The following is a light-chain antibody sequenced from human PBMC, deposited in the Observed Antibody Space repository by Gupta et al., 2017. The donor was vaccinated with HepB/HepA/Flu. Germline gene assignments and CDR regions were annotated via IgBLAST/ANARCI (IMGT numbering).Light chain of an antibody. CDR2: QDT. V-gene: IGLV3-1*01. CDR1: KLGNKY. Sequence: SYELTQPPSVSVSPGQTASIPCSGDKLGNKYVCWYHQKPGQSPVLVIYQDTKRPSGIPERFSGSNSGNIATLTISGTQAMDEADYYCQAWDRSTVVFGGGTKLTVL. J-gene: IGLJ2*01. CDR3: QAWDRSTVV.